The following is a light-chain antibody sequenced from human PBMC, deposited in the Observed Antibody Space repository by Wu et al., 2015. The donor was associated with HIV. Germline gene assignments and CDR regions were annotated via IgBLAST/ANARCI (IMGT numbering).Light chain of an antibody. CDR1: QSISSY. CDR2: GAS. V-gene: IGKV3-20*01. CDR3: QQYGSSPRT. Sequence: EIVLTQSPATLSLSPGETATLSCRASQSISSYLAWYQQKPGQAPRLLIYGASSRATGIPDRVTGSGSGTDFTLTISRLEPEDFAVYYCQQYGSSPRTFGQGTKVEIK. J-gene: IGKJ1*01.